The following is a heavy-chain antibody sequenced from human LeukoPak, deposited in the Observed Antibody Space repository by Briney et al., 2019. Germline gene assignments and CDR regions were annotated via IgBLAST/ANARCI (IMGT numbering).Heavy chain of an antibody. V-gene: IGHV3-7*01. Sequence: GGSLRLSYAAPGLTFTNYWMHWVRQPPGKGLESVAYIHPDGTEKYYMESLRGRFAISRDNAKNSLYLQMSNLRDEDTAVYYCTSRYDFWSGYFQGYYFDFWGQGSLVTVSS. D-gene: IGHD3-3*01. CDR3: TSRYDFWSGYFQGYYFDF. CDR1: GLTFTNYW. CDR2: IHPDGTEK. J-gene: IGHJ4*02.